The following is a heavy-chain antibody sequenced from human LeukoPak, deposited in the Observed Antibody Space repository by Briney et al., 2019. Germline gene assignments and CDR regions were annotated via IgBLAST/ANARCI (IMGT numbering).Heavy chain of an antibody. CDR1: GGSFSGYY. D-gene: IGHD2-21*02. CDR2: INHSGNT. CDR3: ARGPVVVTARVYWYFDL. V-gene: IGHV4-34*01. Sequence: SSETLSLTCAFSGGSFSGYYWSCIRQPPGKGREWIGEINHSGNTNYNPSLKSRVTVSVDTSKNQFSLKLSSVTAADTAVYFCARGPVVVTARVYWYFDLWGRGTLVTVSS. J-gene: IGHJ2*01.